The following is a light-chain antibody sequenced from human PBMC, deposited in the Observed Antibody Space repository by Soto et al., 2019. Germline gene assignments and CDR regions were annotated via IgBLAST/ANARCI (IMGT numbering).Light chain of an antibody. Sequence: QSALTQPRSVSGSPGQSVTISCTGTSRDVGGYNYVSWYQQHPGKAPKLLIYDVSKRPSGVPDRFSGSKSGNTASLPISGLQAEDEADYYCCAYAGSYTFVFGTGTKVTVL. CDR2: DVS. CDR3: CAYAGSYTFV. J-gene: IGLJ1*01. V-gene: IGLV2-11*01. CDR1: SRDVGGYNY.